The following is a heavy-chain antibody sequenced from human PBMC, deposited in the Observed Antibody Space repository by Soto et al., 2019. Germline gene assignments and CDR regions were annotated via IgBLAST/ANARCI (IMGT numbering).Heavy chain of an antibody. CDR2: IIPIFGTA. V-gene: IGHV1-69*06. D-gene: IGHD6-25*01. CDR1: GGTFSSYA. J-gene: IGHJ4*02. CDR3: ATAIGSPSDY. Sequence: ASVKVSCKASGGTFSSYAISWVRQAPGQGLEWMGGIIPIFGTANYAQKFQGRVTMTEDTSTDTAYMELSSLRSEDTAVYYCATAIGSPSDYWGQGTLVTVSS.